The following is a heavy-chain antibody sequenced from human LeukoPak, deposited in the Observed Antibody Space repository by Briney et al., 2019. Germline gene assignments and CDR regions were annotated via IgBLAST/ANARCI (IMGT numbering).Heavy chain of an antibody. D-gene: IGHD3-10*01. Sequence: GGSLRLSSAASGFTVSSYYMSWVRQAPGKGLEWVSVIYSGGSTYYADSVKGRFTISRDNSKNTLYLQMNSPRAEDTAVYYCARGPPLFGEHYYYYGMDVWGQGTTVTVSS. CDR3: ARGPPLFGEHYYYYGMDV. CDR1: GFTVSSYY. J-gene: IGHJ6*02. CDR2: IYSGGST. V-gene: IGHV3-66*02.